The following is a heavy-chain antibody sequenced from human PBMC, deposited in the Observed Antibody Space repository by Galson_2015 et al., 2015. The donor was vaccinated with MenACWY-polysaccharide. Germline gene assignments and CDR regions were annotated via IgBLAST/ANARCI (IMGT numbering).Heavy chain of an antibody. D-gene: IGHD1-26*01. CDR2: IYNDGRT. V-gene: IGHV4-39*07. CDR1: SGSFTSGNYY. J-gene: IGHJ4*02. Sequence: SETLSLTCTVSSGSFTSGNYYWGWIRQPPGKGLEYIVTIYNDGRTYNSPSLKSRVSISVDTSKNQFSLKLTSVAAADTAIYYCARGVGTTGFDSWGQGSLVTVSS. CDR3: ARGVGTTGFDS.